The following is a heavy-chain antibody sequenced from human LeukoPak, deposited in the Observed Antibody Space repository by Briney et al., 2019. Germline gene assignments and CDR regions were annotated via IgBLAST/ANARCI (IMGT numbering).Heavy chain of an antibody. Sequence: GGSLRLSCAASGFTFKNYAMSWVRQAPGKGLEWVSGISGSGGSTYYADSVKGRFTISRDNSKNTLYLQMNSLRAEDTAVYYCAKGSVSVVVPAVPHYWGQGTLVTVSS. D-gene: IGHD2-2*01. CDR1: GFTFKNYA. J-gene: IGHJ4*02. CDR2: ISGSGGST. CDR3: AKGSVSVVVPAVPHY. V-gene: IGHV3-23*01.